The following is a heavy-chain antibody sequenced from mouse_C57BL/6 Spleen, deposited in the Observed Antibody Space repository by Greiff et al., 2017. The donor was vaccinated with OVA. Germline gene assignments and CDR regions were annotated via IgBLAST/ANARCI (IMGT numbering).Heavy chain of an antibody. CDR2: INPNNGGT. CDR3: ARKGGAIYYGNWILSGAMDY. Sequence: EVQLQQSGPELVKPGASVKIPCKASGYTFTDYNMDWVKQSHGKSLEWIGDINPNNGGTIYNQKFKGKATLTVDKSSSTAYMERRSLTSEDTAVYYCARKGGAIYYGNWILSGAMDYWGQGTSVTVSS. V-gene: IGHV1-18*01. J-gene: IGHJ4*01. D-gene: IGHD2-1*01. CDR1: GYTFTDYN.